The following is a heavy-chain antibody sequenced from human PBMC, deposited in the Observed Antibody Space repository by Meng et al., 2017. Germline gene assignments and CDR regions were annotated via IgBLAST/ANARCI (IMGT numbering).Heavy chain of an antibody. V-gene: IGHV3-74*01. Sequence: GESLKISCAASGFTFSSYWMHWVRQAPGKGLVWVSRINSDGSSKSYADSVKGRFTISRDNAKNTLYLQMNSLKTEDTAVYYCTTDALAYCGGDCYSGYFQHWGQGTLVTVSS. CDR1: GFTFSSYW. CDR2: INSDGSSK. J-gene: IGHJ1*01. D-gene: IGHD2-21*02. CDR3: TTDALAYCGGDCYSGYFQH.